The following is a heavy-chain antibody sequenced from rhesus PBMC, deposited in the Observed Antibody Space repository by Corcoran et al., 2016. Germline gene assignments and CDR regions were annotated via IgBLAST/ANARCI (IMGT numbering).Heavy chain of an antibody. D-gene: IGHD3-22*01. J-gene: IGHJ4*01. CDR2: IDPSDSDT. CDR3: AKGVSGVTPDY. V-gene: IGHV5-20*01. Sequence: EVQLVQSGAEVKRPGESLKISCKTSGYSFTSYWISWVRQMPGKGREWMGAIDPSDSDTRYNPSFQGQVTISADKSISTAYLQWSRLKASDTATYYCAKGVSGVTPDYWGQGVLVTVSS. CDR1: GYSFTSYW.